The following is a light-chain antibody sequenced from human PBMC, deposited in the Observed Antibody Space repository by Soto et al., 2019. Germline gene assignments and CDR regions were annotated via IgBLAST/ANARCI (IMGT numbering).Light chain of an antibody. V-gene: IGLV1-40*01. Sequence: QSVLTQPRSVSGAPGQRVTISCTGSSSNIGAGYDVHWYQQLPGTAPKLLIYGNSNRPSGVPDRFSGSKSGTSASLAITGLQAXDEADYYCQSYDSSLSGYVFGTGTKVTVL. J-gene: IGLJ1*01. CDR2: GNS. CDR1: SSNIGAGYD. CDR3: QSYDSSLSGYV.